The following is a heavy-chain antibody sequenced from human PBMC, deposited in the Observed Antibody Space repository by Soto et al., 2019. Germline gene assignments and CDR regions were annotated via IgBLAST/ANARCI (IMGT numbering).Heavy chain of an antibody. CDR2: MYHSGST. D-gene: IGHD2-2*01. Sequence: TSETLSLTCTVSGDTISSTRWWSWVRLSPGKGLEWIGYMYHSGSTYYNPSLKSRVTISIDRSKNQFSLKLSSVTAADTAVYYCARVPDYWGQGILVTVS. J-gene: IGHJ4*02. CDR1: GDTISSTRW. V-gene: IGHV4-4*02. CDR3: ARVPDY.